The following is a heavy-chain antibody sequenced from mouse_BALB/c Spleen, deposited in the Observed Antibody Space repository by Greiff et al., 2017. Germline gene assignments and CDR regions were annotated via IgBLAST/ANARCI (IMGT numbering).Heavy chain of an antibody. Sequence: EVMLVESGGGLVQPGGSRKLSCAASGFTFSSFGMHWVRQAPEKGLEWVAYISSGSSTIYYADTVKGRFTISRDNPKNTLFLQMTSLRSEDTAMYYCARSGLYDGYLFYFDYWGQGTTLTVSS. J-gene: IGHJ2*01. CDR3: ARSGLYDGYLFYFDY. D-gene: IGHD2-3*01. CDR2: ISSGSSTI. CDR1: GFTFSSFG. V-gene: IGHV5-17*02.